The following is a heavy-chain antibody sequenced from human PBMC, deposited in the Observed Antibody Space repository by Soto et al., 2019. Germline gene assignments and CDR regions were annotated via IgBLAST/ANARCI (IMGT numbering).Heavy chain of an antibody. CDR1: EFTFSNYA. Sequence: GGSLRLSCAASEFTFSNYAMHWVRQPPGKGLQWLAVISDSGDNTHYAGSVKGRFTISRDNAKNSLYLQMNSLRAEDTAVYYCASHPRDSSGYWYYFDYWGQGTLVTVSS. V-gene: IGHV3-21*01. D-gene: IGHD3-22*01. CDR3: ASHPRDSSGYWYYFDY. J-gene: IGHJ4*02. CDR2: ISDSGDNT.